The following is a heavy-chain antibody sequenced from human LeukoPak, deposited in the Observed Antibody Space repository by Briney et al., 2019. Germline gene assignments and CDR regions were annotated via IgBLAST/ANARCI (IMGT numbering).Heavy chain of an antibody. CDR2: ISWNSGSI. V-gene: IGHV3-9*01. CDR1: GFTFDDYA. J-gene: IGHJ4*02. D-gene: IGHD6-19*01. Sequence: PGGSLRLSCAASGFTFDDYAMHWVRQAPGKGLEWVSGISWNSGSIGYADSVKGRFTISRDNAKNSLYLQMNSLRAEDTALSYCAKVGGIPVDPYFDYWGQGTLVTVSS. CDR3: AKVGGIPVDPYFDY.